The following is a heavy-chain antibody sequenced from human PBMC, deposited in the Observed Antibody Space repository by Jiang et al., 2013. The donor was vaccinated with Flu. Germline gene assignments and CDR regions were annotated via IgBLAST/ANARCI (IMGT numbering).Heavy chain of an antibody. CDR2: IKQDGSEK. D-gene: IGHD2/OR15-2a*01. J-gene: IGHJ4*02. Sequence: GLVQPGGSLRLSCAASGFTFSRYWMSWVRQAPGKGLEWVASIKQDGSEKSYVDSVRGRFTISRDNAKNSLFLQMSSLRAEDTAVYYCARDVKWGQGTLVTVSS. CDR3: ARDVK. V-gene: IGHV3-7*01. CDR1: GFTFSRYW.